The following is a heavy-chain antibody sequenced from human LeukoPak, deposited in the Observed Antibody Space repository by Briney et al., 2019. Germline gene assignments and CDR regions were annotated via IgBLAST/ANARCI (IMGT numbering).Heavy chain of an antibody. CDR3: ARAAVAGAFDI. D-gene: IGHD6-19*01. CDR2: IIPILGIA. J-gene: IGHJ3*02. V-gene: IGHV1-69*04. CDR1: GGTFSSYA. Sequence: ASVKVSCKASGGTFSSYAISWVRQAPGQGLEWMGRIIPILGIANYAQKFQGRVTITADKSTSAAYMELSSLRSEDTAVYYCARAAVAGAFDIWGQGTMVTVSS.